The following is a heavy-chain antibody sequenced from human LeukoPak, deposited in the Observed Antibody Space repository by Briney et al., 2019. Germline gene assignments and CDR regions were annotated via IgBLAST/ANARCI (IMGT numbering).Heavy chain of an antibody. V-gene: IGHV3-48*03. D-gene: IGHD3-22*01. J-gene: IGHJ4*02. CDR1: GFTFSSYE. CDR3: AKYAYDSSGKIFDL. Sequence: GGSLRLSCAASGFTFSSYEMNWVRQAPGKGLEWVSYISSSGSTIYYADSVKGRFTISRDNSKNTLYLQMNSLRAEDTAVYYCAKYAYDSSGKIFDLWGQGTLVTVSS. CDR2: ISSSGSTI.